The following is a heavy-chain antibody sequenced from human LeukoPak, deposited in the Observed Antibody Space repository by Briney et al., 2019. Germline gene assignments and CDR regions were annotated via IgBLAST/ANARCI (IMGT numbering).Heavy chain of an antibody. V-gene: IGHV1-2*02. CDR3: ARVSVPAATPYYFDY. D-gene: IGHD2-2*02. CDR2: INPNSGGT. CDR1: GYTFTGYY. J-gene: IGHJ4*02. Sequence: ASVKVSCKASGYTFTGYYMHWVRQAPGQGLEWMGWINPNSGGTNCAQKFQGRVTMTRDTSISTAYMELSRLRSDDTAVYYCARVSVPAATPYYFDYWGQGTLVTVSS.